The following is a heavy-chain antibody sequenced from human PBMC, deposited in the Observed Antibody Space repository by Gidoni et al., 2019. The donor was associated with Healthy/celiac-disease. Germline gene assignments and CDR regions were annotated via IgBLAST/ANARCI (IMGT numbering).Heavy chain of an antibody. J-gene: IGHJ4*02. CDR2: IFPIFGTA. CDR1: GGTFSSYA. V-gene: IGHV1-69*01. CDR3: ARAQFLYGDHAYFDY. D-gene: IGHD4-17*01. Sequence: QAQLVQSGAEVKKPGSSVKVSCKASGGTFSSYAISWVRQAPGQGLEGMGGIFPIFGTANYAQKFQGRVTITADESTSTAYMELSSLRSEDTAVYYCARAQFLYGDHAYFDYWGQGTLVTVSS.